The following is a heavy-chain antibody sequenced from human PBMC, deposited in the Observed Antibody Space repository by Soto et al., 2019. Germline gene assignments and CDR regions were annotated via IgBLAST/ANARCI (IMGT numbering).Heavy chain of an antibody. Sequence: EVQLVESGGGLVQPGGSLKLSCAASGFTFSGSTMHWVRQASGKGLEWVGRIRSKHDSYATAYTASVKGRFTISRDDSKKAAYLQMNSLKTEDTAVYYCTSSIVLRYFPDYYYGMDAWCQGTTVTVSS. CDR2: IRSKHDSYAT. CDR3: TSSIVLRYFPDYYYGMDA. CDR1: GFTFSGST. D-gene: IGHD3-9*01. J-gene: IGHJ6*02. V-gene: IGHV3-73*02.